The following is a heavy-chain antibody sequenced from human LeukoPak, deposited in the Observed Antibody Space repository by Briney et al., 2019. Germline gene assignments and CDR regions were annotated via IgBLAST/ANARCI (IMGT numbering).Heavy chain of an antibody. CDR3: ARDRTTAGTTGGLDY. V-gene: IGHV1-46*01. Sequence: ASVKVSCKASGYTFTSYYMHWVRQAPGQELEWMGIINPSGGSTSYAQKFQGRVTMTRDMSTSTVYMELSSLRSEDTAVYYCARDRTTAGTTGGLDYWGQGTLVTVSS. CDR2: INPSGGST. D-gene: IGHD1-1*01. CDR1: GYTFTSYY. J-gene: IGHJ4*02.